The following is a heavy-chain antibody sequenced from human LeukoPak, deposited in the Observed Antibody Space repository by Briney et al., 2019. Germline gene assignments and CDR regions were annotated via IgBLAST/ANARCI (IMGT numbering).Heavy chain of an antibody. CDR2: INHSGST. Sequence: SETLSLTCAVYGGSFSGYYWSWIRQPPGKGLEWIGEINHSGSTNYNPSLKSRVTISVDTSKNQFSLKLSSVTAADTAVYYCARQYYDFWSGPRAFDIWGQGTMVTVSS. V-gene: IGHV4-34*01. D-gene: IGHD3-3*01. CDR3: ARQYYDFWSGPRAFDI. CDR1: GGSFSGYY. J-gene: IGHJ3*02.